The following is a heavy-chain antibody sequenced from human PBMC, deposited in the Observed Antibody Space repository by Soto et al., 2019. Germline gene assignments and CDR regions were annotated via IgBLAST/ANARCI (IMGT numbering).Heavy chain of an antibody. Sequence: TSETLSLTCTVSGGSISSYYWSWIRQPPGKGLEWIGYIYYSGTTNYNPSLKSRVTISVDTSKNQFSLKLSSVTAADTAVYYCARALIQLRHHYYYGMDVWGQGTTVTVSS. D-gene: IGHD5-18*01. CDR2: IYYSGTT. CDR3: ARALIQLRHHYYYGMDV. V-gene: IGHV4-59*08. J-gene: IGHJ6*02. CDR1: GGSISSYY.